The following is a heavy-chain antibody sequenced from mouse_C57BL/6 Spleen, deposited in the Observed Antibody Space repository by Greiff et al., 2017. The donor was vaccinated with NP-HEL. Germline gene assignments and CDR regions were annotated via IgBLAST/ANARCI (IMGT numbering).Heavy chain of an antibody. CDR2: ISSGSSTI. J-gene: IGHJ3*01. Sequence: EVQRVESGGGLVKPGGSLKLSCAASGFTFSDYGMHWVRQAPEKGLEWVAYISSGSSTIYYADKVKGRFTISRDNAKNTLFLQMTSLRSEDTAMYYCARCRFAYWGQGTLVTVSA. V-gene: IGHV5-17*01. CDR3: ARCRFAY. CDR1: GFTFSDYG.